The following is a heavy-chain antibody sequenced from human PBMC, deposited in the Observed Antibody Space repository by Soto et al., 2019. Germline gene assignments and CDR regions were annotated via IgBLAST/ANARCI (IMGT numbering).Heavy chain of an antibody. CDR2: INPNSGGT. J-gene: IGHJ6*02. CDR1: GYTFTGYY. D-gene: IGHD2-2*02. Sequence: ASVKVSCKASGYTFTGYYMHWVRQAPGQGLEWMGWINPNSGGTNYAQKFQGRVTMTRDTSISTAYMELSRLRSDDTAVYYCASPPADCSSTSCHKGSYYYYGMDVWGQGTTVTVSS. V-gene: IGHV1-2*02. CDR3: ASPPADCSSTSCHKGSYYYYGMDV.